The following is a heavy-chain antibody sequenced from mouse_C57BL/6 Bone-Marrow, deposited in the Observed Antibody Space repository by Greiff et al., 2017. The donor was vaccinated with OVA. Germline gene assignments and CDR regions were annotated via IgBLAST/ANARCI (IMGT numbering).Heavy chain of an antibody. V-gene: IGHV1-15*01. J-gene: IGHJ4*01. CDR1: GYTFTDYE. Sequence: VQRVESGAELVRPGASVTLSCKASGYTFTDYEMHWVKQTPVHGLEWIGAIDPETGGTAYNQKFKGKAILTADKSSSTAYMELRSLTSEDSAVYYCTRSRDDLDYAMDYWGQGTSVTVSS. CDR2: IDPETGGT. CDR3: TRSRDDLDYAMDY.